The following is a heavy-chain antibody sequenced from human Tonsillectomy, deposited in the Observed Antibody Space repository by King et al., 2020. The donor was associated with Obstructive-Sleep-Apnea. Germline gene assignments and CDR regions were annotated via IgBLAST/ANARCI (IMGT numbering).Heavy chain of an antibody. J-gene: IGHJ1*01. D-gene: IGHD6-13*01. CDR3: ARDREQYGIPAAGSFPH. CDR2: VSWDATNK. V-gene: IGHV3-30-3*01. Sequence: RGGREAPGRGRRGGALVSWDATNKCCADSGKGRFTISRGRCQNTVYLQMNSVRAEDTGVYYCARDREQYGIPAAGSFPHWGQGTLVTVSS.